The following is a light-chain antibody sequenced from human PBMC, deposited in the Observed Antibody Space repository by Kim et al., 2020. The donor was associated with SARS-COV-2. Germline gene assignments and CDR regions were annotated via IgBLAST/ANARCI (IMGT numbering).Light chain of an antibody. Sequence: QSVLTQPPSASGTPGQRVTISCSGGNSNIGANTVNWYQQFPGTAPKLLIYANDRRPSGVPDRFSVSQSGTSASLAISGLQSEDEADYYCATWDDSLNAWLFGGGTQLTVL. V-gene: IGLV1-44*01. CDR1: NSNIGANT. CDR2: AND. CDR3: ATWDDSLNAWL. J-gene: IGLJ3*02.